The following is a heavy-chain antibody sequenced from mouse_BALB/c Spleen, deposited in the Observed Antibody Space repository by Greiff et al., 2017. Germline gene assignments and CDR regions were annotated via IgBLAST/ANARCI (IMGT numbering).Heavy chain of an antibody. CDR2: ISSGSSTI. V-gene: IGHV5-17*02. D-gene: IGHD3-3*01. Sequence: EVQGVESGGGLVQPGGSRKLSCAASGFTFSSFGMHWVRQAPEKGLEWVAYISSGSSTIYYADTVKGRFTISRDNPKNTLFLQMTSLRSEDTAMYYCAREGWDEGGGHAMDYWGQGTSVTVSS. J-gene: IGHJ4*01. CDR1: GFTFSSFG. CDR3: AREGWDEGGGHAMDY.